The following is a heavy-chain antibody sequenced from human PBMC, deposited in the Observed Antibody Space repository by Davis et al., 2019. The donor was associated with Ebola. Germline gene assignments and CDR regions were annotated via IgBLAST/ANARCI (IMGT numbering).Heavy chain of an antibody. Sequence: SETLSLTCTVSGGSISRGAYYWTWIRQHPGRGLEWIADINHSGSSYYNPSLKSRVTLSIDTSNNQFFLKLSSVTAADTAVYFCARAPVTYFFDSWGQGTLVTVSS. CDR1: GGSISRGAYY. V-gene: IGHV4-31*03. J-gene: IGHJ4*02. D-gene: IGHD4-17*01. CDR3: ARAPVTYFFDS. CDR2: INHSGSS.